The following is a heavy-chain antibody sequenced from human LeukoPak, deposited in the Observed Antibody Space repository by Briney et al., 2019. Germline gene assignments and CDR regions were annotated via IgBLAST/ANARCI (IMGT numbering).Heavy chain of an antibody. V-gene: IGHV4-39*01. CDR1: GGSFSSSEYY. D-gene: IGHD3-10*01. Sequence: SETLSLTCTVSGGSFSSSEYYWGWVRQPPGKGLEWIGSIYYSGRTHYNPSLQSRVTISVDTSKNQFSLKLSSVTAADTAVYFCARHFKRVDSGDHYHLFDPWGQGTLVTVSS. J-gene: IGHJ5*02. CDR3: ARHFKRVDSGDHYHLFDP. CDR2: IYYSGRT.